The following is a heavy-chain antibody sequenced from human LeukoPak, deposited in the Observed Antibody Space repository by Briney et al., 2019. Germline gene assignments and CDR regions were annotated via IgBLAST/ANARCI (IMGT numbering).Heavy chain of an antibody. V-gene: IGHV3-23*01. CDR2: ISGSGGST. CDR3: AKDHKGMGDSSGYTNNWFDP. J-gene: IGHJ5*02. CDR1: GFTFSSYG. Sequence: SGGSLRLSCAASGFTFSSYGMSWVRQAPGKGLEWVSAISGSGGSTYYADSVKGRFTISRDNSKNTLYLQMNSLRAEDTAVYYCAKDHKGMGDSSGYTNNWFDPWGQGTLVTVPS. D-gene: IGHD3-22*01.